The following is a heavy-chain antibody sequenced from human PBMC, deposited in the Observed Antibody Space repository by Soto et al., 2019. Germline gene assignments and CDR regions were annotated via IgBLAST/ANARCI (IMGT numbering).Heavy chain of an antibody. CDR2: IRDSGST. Sequence: QVQLQESGPGLVKPSQTLSVTCTVSGGSVSSDDYSWSWIRQHPGKGLEWIGSIRDSGSTYYNPSLGGXLXIXXDTSKNRFSLRLRSVTAADTAVYYCARAMATDFDYWGQGTLVTASS. CDR1: GGSVSSDDYS. J-gene: IGHJ4*02. CDR3: ARAMATDFDY. V-gene: IGHV4-31*03.